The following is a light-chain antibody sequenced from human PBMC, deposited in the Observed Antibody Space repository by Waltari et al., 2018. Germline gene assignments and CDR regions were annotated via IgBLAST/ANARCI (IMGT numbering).Light chain of an antibody. CDR2: EGS. V-gene: IGLV2-23*01. CDR1: SSDVGSYNL. J-gene: IGLJ3*02. CDR3: CSYAGSSTLV. Sequence: QSALPQPASVSGSPGQSITIPCTGTSSDVGSYNLLSWYQQHPGKAPKLMIYEGSKRPSGVSNRFSGSKSGNTASLTISGLQAEDDADYYCCSYAGSSTLVFGGGTKLTVL.